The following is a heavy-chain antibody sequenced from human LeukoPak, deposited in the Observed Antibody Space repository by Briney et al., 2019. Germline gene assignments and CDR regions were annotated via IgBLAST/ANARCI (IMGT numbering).Heavy chain of an antibody. V-gene: IGHV1-46*01. Sequence: ASVKVSCKASGYTFTSYGISWVRQAPGQGLEWTGIINPSGGSTSYAQKFQGRVTMTRDTSTSTVYMELRSLRSEDTAVYYCAREGPYSDSSRSRFDYWGQGTLVTVSS. D-gene: IGHD6-6*01. J-gene: IGHJ4*02. CDR1: GYTFTSYG. CDR2: INPSGGST. CDR3: AREGPYSDSSRSRFDY.